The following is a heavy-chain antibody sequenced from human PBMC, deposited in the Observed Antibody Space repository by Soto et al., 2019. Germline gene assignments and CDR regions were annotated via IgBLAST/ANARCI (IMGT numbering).Heavy chain of an antibody. CDR1: GYTFTSYA. CDR3: ATGRNIGNLAFDP. CDR2: FDPEDGET. D-gene: IGHD1-7*01. Sequence: ASVKVSCKASGYTFTSYAMHWVRQAPGQRLEWMGGFDPEDGETIYAQKFQGRVTMTEDTSTDTAYMELSSLRSEDTAVYYCATGRNIGNLAFDPWGQGILVTVSS. V-gene: IGHV1-24*01. J-gene: IGHJ5*02.